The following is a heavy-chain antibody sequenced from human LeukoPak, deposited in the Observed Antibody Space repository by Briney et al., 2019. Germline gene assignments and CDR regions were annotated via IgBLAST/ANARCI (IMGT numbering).Heavy chain of an antibody. V-gene: IGHV4-30-4*08. CDR1: GGSISSGDYY. CDR2: IYYSGST. D-gene: IGHD3-22*01. J-gene: IGHJ3*02. CDR3: ARDQYYYDSSGISVAFDI. Sequence: PSETLSLTCTVSGGSISSGDYYWSWIRQPPGKGLEWIGYIYYSGSTYYNPSLKSRVTISVDKSKNQFSLKLSSVTAADTAVYYCARDQYYYDSSGISVAFDIWGQGTMVTVSS.